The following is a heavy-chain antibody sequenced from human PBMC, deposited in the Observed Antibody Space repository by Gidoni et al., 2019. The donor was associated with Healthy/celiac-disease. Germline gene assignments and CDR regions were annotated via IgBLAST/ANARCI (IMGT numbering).Heavy chain of an antibody. J-gene: IGHJ4*02. Sequence: QVQLVESGGGVVQPGRSLRLSCAASGFPFSSYAMHWVRQAPGKGLEWVAVISYDGSNKYYADSVKGRFTISRDNSKNTLYLQMNSLRAEDTAVYYCAREGSGWTLFDYWGQGTLVTVSS. D-gene: IGHD6-19*01. CDR1: GFPFSSYA. CDR3: AREGSGWTLFDY. CDR2: ISYDGSNK. V-gene: IGHV3-30-3*01.